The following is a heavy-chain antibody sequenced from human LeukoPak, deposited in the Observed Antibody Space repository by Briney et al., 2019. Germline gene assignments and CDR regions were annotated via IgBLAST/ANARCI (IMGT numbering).Heavy chain of an antibody. CDR3: AKDIGSGSYYHFDY. J-gene: IGHJ4*02. CDR2: ISWDGGRT. D-gene: IGHD1-26*01. V-gene: IGHV3-43D*03. CDR1: GFTFDDYA. Sequence: GGSLRLSCAACGFTFDDYAMHWVRQAPGKGLEWVSLISWDGGRTYYADSAKGRFTISRDNSKNSLYLQMNSLRAEDTALYYCAKDIGSGSYYHFDYWGQGTLVTVSS.